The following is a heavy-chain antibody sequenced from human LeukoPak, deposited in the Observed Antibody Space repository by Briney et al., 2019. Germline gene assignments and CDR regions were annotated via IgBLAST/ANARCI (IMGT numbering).Heavy chain of an antibody. CDR3: ARASGGYPKYYFDY. Sequence: GASVKVSCKASGYTFTGYYMHWVRQAPGQGLEWMGRINPNNGGTNYAQKFQGRVTMTRDTSISTAYMELSRLRSDGTAVYYCARASGGYPKYYFDYWGQGTLVAVSS. CDR2: INPNNGGT. D-gene: IGHD2-15*01. CDR1: GYTFTGYY. V-gene: IGHV1-2*06. J-gene: IGHJ4*02.